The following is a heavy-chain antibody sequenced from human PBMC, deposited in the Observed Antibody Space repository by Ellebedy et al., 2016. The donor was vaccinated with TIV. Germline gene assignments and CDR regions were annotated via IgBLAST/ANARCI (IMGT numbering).Heavy chain of an antibody. CDR1: ADSVSSYY. Sequence: MPSETLSLTCDVSADSVSSYYWSWFRQSPGKGLQWIGYSYHRGRTEYNPSLKSRVTISVDTSKSQFSLRLRSVTAADTAIYYCATAGGNLSSGFGTVDFWGQGTLVTVSS. D-gene: IGHD3-22*01. CDR2: SYHRGRT. J-gene: IGHJ4*02. CDR3: ATAGGNLSSGFGTVDF. V-gene: IGHV4-59*02.